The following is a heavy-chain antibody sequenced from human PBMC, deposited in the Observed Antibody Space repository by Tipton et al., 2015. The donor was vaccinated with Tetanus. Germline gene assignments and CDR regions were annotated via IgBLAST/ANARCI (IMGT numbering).Heavy chain of an antibody. CDR3: ARDPHTIRTGNHRGFDY. J-gene: IGHJ4*02. Sequence: GSLRLSCSVSGFLFSSYTMNWVRQAPGKGLEWVANIKQDGNEKYHVDSVKGRFTISRDNGKNLLYLEMNSLRVEDTAVYYCARDPHTIRTGNHRGFDYWGQGTLVTVSS. V-gene: IGHV3-7*03. CDR1: GFLFSSYT. D-gene: IGHD3-10*01. CDR2: IKQDGNEK.